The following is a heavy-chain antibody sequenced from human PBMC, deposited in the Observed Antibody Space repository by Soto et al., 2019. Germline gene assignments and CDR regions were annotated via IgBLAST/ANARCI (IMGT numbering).Heavy chain of an antibody. CDR1: GGSISSYY. J-gene: IGHJ4*02. V-gene: IGHV4-59*08. D-gene: IGHD6-25*01. CDR3: ARLPQLGSLAADFDY. CDR2: IYYSGST. Sequence: SETLSLTCTVSGGSISSYYWSWIRQPPGKGLEWIGYIYYSGSTNYNHSLKSRVTISVDTSKNQFSLKLSSVTAADTAVYYCARLPQLGSLAADFDYWGQGTLVTVSS.